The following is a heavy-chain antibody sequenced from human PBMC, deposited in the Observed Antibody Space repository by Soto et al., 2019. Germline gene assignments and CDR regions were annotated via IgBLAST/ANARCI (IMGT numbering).Heavy chain of an antibody. CDR3: AAGRGLPRYF. V-gene: IGHV4-30-2*01. Sequence: SETLSLTCAVSGGSISSGGYSWSWIRQPTGKGLEWIGYIYHSGSTYYNPSLKSRVTISVDRSKNQFSLKLSSVTAADTAVYYCAAGRGLPRYFRGQGTLVTVSS. CDR1: GGSISSGGYS. CDR2: IYHSGST. D-gene: IGHD5-12*01. J-gene: IGHJ4*02.